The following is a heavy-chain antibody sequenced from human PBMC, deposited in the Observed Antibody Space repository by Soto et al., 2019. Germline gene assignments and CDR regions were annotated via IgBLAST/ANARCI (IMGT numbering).Heavy chain of an antibody. Sequence: TGGSLRLSCAGSGFTFSSYAMTWVSKAPGKGLEWVSAISGSGGSTDYADSVKGRFTISRDNSKNTLYLQMNSLRADDTAVYYCAKTPRSLYTYSPYFDYWGQGTLVTVSS. CDR1: GFTFSSYA. J-gene: IGHJ4*02. D-gene: IGHD3-16*02. CDR3: AKTPRSLYTYSPYFDY. V-gene: IGHV3-23*01. CDR2: ISGSGGST.